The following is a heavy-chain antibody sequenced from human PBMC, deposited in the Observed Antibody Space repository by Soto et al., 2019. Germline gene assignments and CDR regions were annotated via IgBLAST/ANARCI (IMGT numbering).Heavy chain of an antibody. Sequence: PGGSLRLSCSASVFTFSSYAMSWVRQAPGKGLEWVSAISGSGGSTYYADSVKGRFTISRDNSKNTLYLQMNSLRAEDTAVYYCEKDRGLRHYYGMDVWGQGTT. CDR3: EKDRGLRHYYGMDV. CDR1: VFTFSSYA. CDR2: ISGSGGST. D-gene: IGHD4-17*01. J-gene: IGHJ6*02. V-gene: IGHV3-23*01.